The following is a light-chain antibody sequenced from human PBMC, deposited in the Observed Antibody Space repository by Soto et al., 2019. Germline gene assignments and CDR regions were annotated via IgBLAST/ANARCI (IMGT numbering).Light chain of an antibody. CDR2: GAS. CDR3: QQYKYWPRT. V-gene: IGKV3-15*01. CDR1: QSVSDS. J-gene: IGKJ1*01. Sequence: EILMTQSPATLSVSPGERATLSCRASQSVSDSLAWYQQTPGQAPRLVIYGASTRATDIPARFSGSGSGTEFTLTISSLQSEDFAVYYCQQYKYWPRTFGQGTKVEIK.